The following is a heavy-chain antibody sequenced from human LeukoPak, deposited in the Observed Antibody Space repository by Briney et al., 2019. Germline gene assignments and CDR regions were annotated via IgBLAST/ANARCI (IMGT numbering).Heavy chain of an antibody. Sequence: VASVKVSCMASGYTFTGYYMHWVRQAPGQGLEWMGWINPSSGDTNYPQKFQGRVTMTRDTSNSTAYMEMDSLRPDDTAVYYCARGSVSTWYKYYCDYWGEGTLVTVSS. CDR1: GYTFTGYY. V-gene: IGHV1-2*02. CDR3: ARGSVSTWYKYYCDY. CDR2: INPSSGDT. D-gene: IGHD6-13*01. J-gene: IGHJ4*02.